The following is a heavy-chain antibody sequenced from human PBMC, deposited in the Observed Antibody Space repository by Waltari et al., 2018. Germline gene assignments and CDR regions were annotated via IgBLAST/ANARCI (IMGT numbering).Heavy chain of an antibody. CDR2: IYYSGST. J-gene: IGHJ6*02. Sequence: QVQLQESGPGLVKPSETLSLTCTVSGGSISSYYWSWIRQPPGKGLEWIGYIYYSGSTNDNPSLKSRVTIAGDTSKTQFSLKLSSVTAADTAVYYCARDQKRYSSSWEPYYYYGMDVWGQGTTVTVSS. CDR3: ARDQKRYSSSWEPYYYYGMDV. CDR1: GGSISSYY. V-gene: IGHV4-59*01. D-gene: IGHD6-13*01.